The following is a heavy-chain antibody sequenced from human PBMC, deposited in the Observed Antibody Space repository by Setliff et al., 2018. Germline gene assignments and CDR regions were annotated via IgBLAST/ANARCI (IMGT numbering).Heavy chain of an antibody. D-gene: IGHD3-10*01. CDR2: ISSGGTSI. CDR1: GFVFGTYG. Sequence: GESLKISCAASGFVFGTYGMHWVRQAPGMGLEWVSIISSGGTSIYYADSVKGRFIISRDDSKNSLSLQMNNLRTEDTALYYCARDGVFYAMDVWGRGTTVTVSS. CDR3: ARDGVFYAMDV. J-gene: IGHJ6*02. V-gene: IGHV3-NL1*01.